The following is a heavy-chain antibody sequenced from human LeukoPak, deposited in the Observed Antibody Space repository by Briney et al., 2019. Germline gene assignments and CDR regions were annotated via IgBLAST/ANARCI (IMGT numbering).Heavy chain of an antibody. CDR1: GGSFSGYY. V-gene: IGHV4-34*01. CDR2: INHSGGT. CDR3: ARVQYYYYGMDV. J-gene: IGHJ6*02. Sequence: SETLSLTCAVYGGSFSGYYWSWIRQPPGKGLKWIGEINHSGGTNYNPSLKSRVTISVDTSKNQFSLKLSSVTAADTAVYYCARVQYYYYGMDVWGQGTTVTVSS.